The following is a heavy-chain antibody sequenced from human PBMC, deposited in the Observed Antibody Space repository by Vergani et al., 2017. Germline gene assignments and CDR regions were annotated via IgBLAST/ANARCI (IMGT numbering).Heavy chain of an antibody. D-gene: IGHD4-17*01. CDR1: GYTFTSYG. CDR3: ARDEAVFVGGTTGLNY. Sequence: QVQLVQSGAEVKKPGASVKVSCKASGYTFTSYGISWVRQAPGQGLEWMGWISAYNGNTNYAQKLQGRVTMTTDTSTSTAYMELRSLRFEDTAVYYCARDEAVFVGGTTGLNYWGQGTLVTVSS. J-gene: IGHJ4*02. CDR2: ISAYNGNT. V-gene: IGHV1-18*01.